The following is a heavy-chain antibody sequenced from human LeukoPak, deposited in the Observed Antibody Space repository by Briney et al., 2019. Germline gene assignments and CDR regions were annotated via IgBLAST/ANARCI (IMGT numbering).Heavy chain of an antibody. CDR2: ISYDGSKK. Sequence: GGSLRLSCAASGFTFSSYGMHWVRQAPGKGLEWVAIISYDGSKKYYADSVKGRFTISRDDSKNTLYLQMNSLRAEDTAVYFCARATSYYDNSASGYWGQGTLVTVSS. D-gene: IGHD3-16*01. CDR3: ARATSYYDNSASGY. V-gene: IGHV3-30*03. J-gene: IGHJ4*02. CDR1: GFTFSSYG.